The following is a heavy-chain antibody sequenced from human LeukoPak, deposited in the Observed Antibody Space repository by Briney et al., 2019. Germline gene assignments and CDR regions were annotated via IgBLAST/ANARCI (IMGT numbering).Heavy chain of an antibody. CDR2: INPNSGGT. V-gene: IGHV1-2*02. J-gene: IGHJ4*02. CDR3: ARCFRGSGGDCYPGYFDY. Sequence: ASVKVSCQASGYTFTDYYIHWVRQAPGQGLEWMGWINPNSGGTNYAQKFQDRVTMTRDTSISTAYMELSRLRSDDTAVYYCARCFRGSGGDCYPGYFDYWGQGTLVTVSS. D-gene: IGHD2-21*02. CDR1: GYTFTDYY.